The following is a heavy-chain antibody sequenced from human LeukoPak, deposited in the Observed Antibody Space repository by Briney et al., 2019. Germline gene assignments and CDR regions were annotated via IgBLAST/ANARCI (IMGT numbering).Heavy chain of an antibody. CDR1: GFTFSSYS. J-gene: IGHJ4*02. Sequence: GGSLRLSCAASGFTFSSYSMNWVRQAPGKGLEWVSSISSSSSYVYYADSVKGRFTISRDNAKNSLYLQMNSLRAEDTAVYYCARVTGYTIEDYFDYWGQGTLVTVSS. V-gene: IGHV3-21*04. D-gene: IGHD3-9*01. CDR2: ISSSSSYV. CDR3: ARVTGYTIEDYFDY.